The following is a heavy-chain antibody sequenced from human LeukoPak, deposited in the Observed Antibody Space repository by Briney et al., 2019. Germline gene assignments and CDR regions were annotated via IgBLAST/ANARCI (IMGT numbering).Heavy chain of an antibody. V-gene: IGHV1-46*01. CDR2: ISPSGGST. CDR3: ARGPPRPIDY. Sequence: ASVKVSCKASGYTFTSYYIHWVRQAPGQGLEWMGTISPSGGSTSYAQKFQGRDTMTRDASTSTVYMELSSLRSEDTAVYYCARGPPRPIDYWGQGTLVTVSS. J-gene: IGHJ4*02. CDR1: GYTFTSYY.